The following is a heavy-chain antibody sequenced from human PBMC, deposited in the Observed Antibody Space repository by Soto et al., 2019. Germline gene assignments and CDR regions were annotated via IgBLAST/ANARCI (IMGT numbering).Heavy chain of an antibody. CDR2: IFHSGNT. CDR1: SGSIDTTNW. Sequence: QVQLQESGPGLVKPSGTLSLTCAVSSGSIDTTNWWSWVRQPPGKGLEWVGEIFHSGNTYYNPSPAWQVTRLIVPVQDPFPLDLGSVPSAGHAVFYRARRTWGIEVWGQGTTVTVSS. CDR3: ARRTWGIEV. J-gene: IGHJ6*02. V-gene: IGHV4-4*02. D-gene: IGHD3-16*01.